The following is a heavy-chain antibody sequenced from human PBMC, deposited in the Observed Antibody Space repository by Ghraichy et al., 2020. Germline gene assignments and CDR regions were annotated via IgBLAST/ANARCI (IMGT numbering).Heavy chain of an antibody. CDR2: INHSGST. V-gene: IGHV4-34*01. D-gene: IGHD4-17*01. CDR3: ARGYLYGDYPTFDY. CDR1: GGSFSGYY. J-gene: IGHJ4*02. Sequence: SQTLSLPCAVYGGSFSGYYWSWIRQPPGKGLEWIGEINHSGSTNYNPSLKSRVTISVDTSKNQFSLKLSSVTAADTAVYYCARGYLYGDYPTFDYWGQGTLVTVSS.